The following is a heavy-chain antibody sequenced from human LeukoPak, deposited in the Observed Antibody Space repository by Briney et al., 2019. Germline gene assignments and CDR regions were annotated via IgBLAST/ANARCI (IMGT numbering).Heavy chain of an antibody. D-gene: IGHD6-19*01. CDR1: GFTFSSCA. V-gene: IGHV3-23*01. CDR3: AKEGGNSGWYDFDS. J-gene: IGHJ4*02. CDR2: ISTSGGTT. Sequence: QTVGPLRLSCAASGFTFSSCAMSWVRQAPGKGLEWVSIISTSGGTTHYADSVKGRFTISRDNSKNTVYLQMNSLRAEDTAVYYCAKEGGNSGWYDFDSWGQGTLVTVSS.